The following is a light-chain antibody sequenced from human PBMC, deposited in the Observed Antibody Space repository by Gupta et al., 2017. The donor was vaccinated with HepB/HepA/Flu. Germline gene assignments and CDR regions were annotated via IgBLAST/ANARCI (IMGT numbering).Light chain of an antibody. J-gene: IGLJ2*01. Sequence: QSVLTQPPSVSAAPGQKVTFSCSGSSSNIGNNYVSWYQQLPGTAPKLLIFDNNKRPSGIPDLFSGSKSGTSATLGITGLQTGDEADYYCGTWDSSLSAVVFGGGTKLTVL. CDR3: GTWDSSLSAVV. CDR2: DNN. CDR1: SSNIGNNY. V-gene: IGLV1-51*01.